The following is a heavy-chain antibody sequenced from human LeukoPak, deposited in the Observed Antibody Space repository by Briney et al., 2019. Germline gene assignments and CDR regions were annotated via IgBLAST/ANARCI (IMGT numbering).Heavy chain of an antibody. CDR3: ARAFRFGEPLFDY. Sequence: SETLSLACAVYGGSFSGYYWSWIRQPPGKGLEWIGEINHSGSTNCNPSLKSRVTISVDTSKNQFSLKLSSVTAADTAVYYCARAFRFGEPLFDYWGQGTLVTVSS. CDR1: GGSFSGYY. D-gene: IGHD3-10*01. V-gene: IGHV4-34*01. CDR2: INHSGST. J-gene: IGHJ4*02.